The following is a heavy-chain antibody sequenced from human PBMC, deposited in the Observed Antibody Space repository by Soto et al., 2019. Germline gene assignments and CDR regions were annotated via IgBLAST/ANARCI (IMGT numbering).Heavy chain of an antibody. CDR2: IGGAAVST. CDR3: AKDSTSYNGIYDPFDI. CDR1: GFIFSKYA. Sequence: HPGGSLRLSCEASGFIFSKYAVGWVRQVPGKGLEWVSVIGGAAVSTDCADSVKGRCTVSRDDSKNTVYLQLDSLRDDDTAVYYCAKDSTSYNGIYDPFDIWGQGTMVTVS. J-gene: IGHJ3*02. D-gene: IGHD1-1*01. V-gene: IGHV3-23*01.